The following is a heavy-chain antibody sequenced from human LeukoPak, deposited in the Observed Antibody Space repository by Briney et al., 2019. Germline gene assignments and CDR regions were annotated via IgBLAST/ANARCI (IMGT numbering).Heavy chain of an antibody. J-gene: IGHJ6*02. V-gene: IGHV3-64D*06. CDR3: VVYYYDDVDV. CDR2: ISSNGGST. Sequence: PGGSLRLSCAASGFTFSSYAMSWVRQAPGKGLEYVSAISSNGGSTYYADSVKGRFTISRDNSKNMLYLQMSSLRAEDTAVYYCVVYYYDDVDVWGQGTTVTVSS. CDR1: GFTFSSYA.